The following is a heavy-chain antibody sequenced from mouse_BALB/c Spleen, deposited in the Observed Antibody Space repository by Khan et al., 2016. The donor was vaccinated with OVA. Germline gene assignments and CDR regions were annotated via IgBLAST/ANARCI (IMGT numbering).Heavy chain of an antibody. CDR3: ARVGYSGTMDY. CDR1: GYTFTNYG. Sequence: QIHLVQSGPELKKPGETVKISCKASGYTFTNYGMNWAKQAPGKGLKWMGWINTYTGEPTYADDFKGRFAFSLETSASTAYLQINNLKNEDTATYFCARVGYSGTMDYWGQGTSVTVSS. V-gene: IGHV9-3-1*01. D-gene: IGHD2-14*01. J-gene: IGHJ4*01. CDR2: INTYTGEP.